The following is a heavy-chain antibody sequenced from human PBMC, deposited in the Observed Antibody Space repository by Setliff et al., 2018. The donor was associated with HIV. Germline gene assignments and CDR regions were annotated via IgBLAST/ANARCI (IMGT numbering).Heavy chain of an antibody. J-gene: IGHJ4*01. V-gene: IGHV4-4*08. D-gene: IGHD2-2*01. Sequence: PSETLSLTCSVSSGSMTGQYWTWVRQPPGKGLEWFGYRHSLGSSRVSDTPNYSPSLKSRITISLDTSKRQFSLTMTSVTSADTAVYYCARGLSSQTYWGTRPLGLDYWGQGSLVTVSS. CDR1: SGSMTGQY. CDR2: RHSLGSSRVSDTP. CDR3: ARGLSSQTYWGTRPLGLDY.